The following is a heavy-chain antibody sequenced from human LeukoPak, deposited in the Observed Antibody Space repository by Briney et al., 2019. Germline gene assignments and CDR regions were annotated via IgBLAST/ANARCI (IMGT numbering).Heavy chain of an antibody. D-gene: IGHD2-21*02. Sequence: SVKVSCTASGGTFSSYAISWVRQAPGEGLEWMGGIIPIFGTANYAQKFQGRVTITADESTSTAYMELSSLRSEDTAVYYCARARHKAYCGGDCYSYYFDYWSQGTLVTVSS. J-gene: IGHJ4*02. CDR1: GGTFSSYA. V-gene: IGHV1-69*13. CDR2: IIPIFGTA. CDR3: ARARHKAYCGGDCYSYYFDY.